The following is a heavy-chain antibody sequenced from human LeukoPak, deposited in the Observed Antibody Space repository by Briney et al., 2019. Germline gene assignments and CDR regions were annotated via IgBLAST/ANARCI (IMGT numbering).Heavy chain of an antibody. J-gene: IGHJ4*02. CDR1: GGSISSYY. D-gene: IGHD2-2*01. Sequence: SETLSLTCTVSGGSISSYYWSWIRQPPGKALEWIGFIYYSGSTNYNPSLKSRVTISVDTSKNQFSLKLSSVTAADTAVYYCARVDPLYQLLIDYWGQGTLVTVSS. V-gene: IGHV4-59*01. CDR3: ARVDPLYQLLIDY. CDR2: IYYSGST.